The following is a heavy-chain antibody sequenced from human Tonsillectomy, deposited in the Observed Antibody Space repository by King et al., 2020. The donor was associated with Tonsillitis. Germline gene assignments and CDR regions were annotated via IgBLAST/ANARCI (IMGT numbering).Heavy chain of an antibody. Sequence: QLVQSGAEVKKPGSSVKVSCKASGGTFSSYAISWVRQAPGQGLEWMGGIIPIFGTANYAQTFQGRVTITADESTSTAYMELSSLRSEDTAVYYCARDRGGYYYGSWSYPIPDAFDIWGQGTMVTVSS. D-gene: IGHD3-10*01. CDR3: ARDRGGYYYGSWSYPIPDAFDI. CDR2: IIPIFGTA. CDR1: GGTFSSYA. J-gene: IGHJ3*02. V-gene: IGHV1-69*12.